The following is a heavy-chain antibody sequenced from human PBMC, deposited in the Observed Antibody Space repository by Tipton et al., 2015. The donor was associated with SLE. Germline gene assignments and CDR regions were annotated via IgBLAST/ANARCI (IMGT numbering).Heavy chain of an antibody. CDR1: GGSFIDYY. CDR2: INHSGST. V-gene: IGHV4-34*01. CDR3: ARRPGTYDFWSGYHSFDY. J-gene: IGHJ4*02. D-gene: IGHD3-3*01. Sequence: TLSLTCAVYGGSFIDYYWSWIRQSPGKGLEWIGEINHSGSTNYNPSLNGRVTISVETSKNQFSLKLNSVTAADTAVYYCARRPGTYDFWSGYHSFDYWGQGTLVTVSS.